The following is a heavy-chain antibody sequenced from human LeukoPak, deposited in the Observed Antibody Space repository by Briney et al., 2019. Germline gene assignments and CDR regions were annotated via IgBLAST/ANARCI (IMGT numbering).Heavy chain of an antibody. J-gene: IGHJ4*02. D-gene: IGHD3-22*01. V-gene: IGHV3-30*18. Sequence: PGGSLRLSCAASGFTFSSYGMHWVRQAPGKGLEWVAVISYDGSNKYYADSVKGRFTISRDNSKNTLYLQMNSLRAEDTAVYYCAKGDYYYDSRGLDYWGQGTLVTVSS. CDR1: GFTFSSYG. CDR2: ISYDGSNK. CDR3: AKGDYYYDSRGLDY.